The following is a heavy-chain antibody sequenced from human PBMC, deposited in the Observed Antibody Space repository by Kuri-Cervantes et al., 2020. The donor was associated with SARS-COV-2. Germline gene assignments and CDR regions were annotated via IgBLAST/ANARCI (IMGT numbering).Heavy chain of an antibody. Sequence: GSLRLSCTVSGGSISSHYWSWIRQPPGKGLEWIGYIYYSGSTNYNPSLKSRVTISVDTSKNQFSLKLSSVTAADTAVYYCAREDSSSWLYSYDYWGQGTLVTVSS. CDR1: GGSISSHY. CDR2: IYYSGST. D-gene: IGHD6-13*01. CDR3: AREDSSSWLYSYDY. J-gene: IGHJ4*02. V-gene: IGHV4-59*11.